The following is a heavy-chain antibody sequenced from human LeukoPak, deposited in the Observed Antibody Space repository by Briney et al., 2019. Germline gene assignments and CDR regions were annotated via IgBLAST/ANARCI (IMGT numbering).Heavy chain of an antibody. D-gene: IGHD4-23*01. V-gene: IGHV4-59*01. CDR2: IYYSGST. CDR1: GGSISSYY. J-gene: IGHJ6*02. Sequence: PSETLSLTCTVSGGSISSYYWSWIRQPPGKGLEWIGYIYYSGSTNYNPSLKSRVIISVDTSKNQFSLKLSSVTAADTAVYYCARDQLSRLGWYGTDYGMDVWGQGTTVTVSS. CDR3: ARDQLSRLGWYGTDYGMDV.